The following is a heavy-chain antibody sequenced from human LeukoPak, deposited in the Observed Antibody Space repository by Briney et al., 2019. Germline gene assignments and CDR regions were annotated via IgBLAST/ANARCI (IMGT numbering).Heavy chain of an antibody. V-gene: IGHV4-34*01. D-gene: IGHD6-19*01. CDR2: INHSGST. CDR3: ARFRRAGTFLYYFDY. CDR1: GGSFSGYY. J-gene: IGHJ4*02. Sequence: SEALSLTCAVYGGSFSGYYWSWIRQPPGKGLEWIGEINHSGSTNYNPSLKSRVTISVDTSKNQFSLKLSSVTAADTAVYYCARFRRAGTFLYYFDYWGQGTLVTVSS.